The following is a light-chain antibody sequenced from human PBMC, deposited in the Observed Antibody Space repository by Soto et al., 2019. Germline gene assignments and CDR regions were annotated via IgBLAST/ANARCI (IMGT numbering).Light chain of an antibody. CDR2: GAS. CDR3: QQYGSSPLT. V-gene: IGKV3-20*01. CDR1: QSVSSSY. J-gene: IGKJ4*01. Sequence: EIVLTQSPGTLSLSPGERATLSCRASQSVSSSYLAWYQQKPDQAPRLLIYGASSRATGIPDRFSGSGSGTDFTLTIGRLEPEDFAVYYCQQYGSSPLTFGGGTKVETK.